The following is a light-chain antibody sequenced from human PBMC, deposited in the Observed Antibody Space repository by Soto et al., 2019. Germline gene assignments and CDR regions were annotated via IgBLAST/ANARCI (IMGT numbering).Light chain of an antibody. V-gene: IGKV1-12*01. CDR2: GAS. Sequence: DIQMTQSPSSVSASVGDRVTITCRASQGISSWLAWYQQKPGKAPKLLIYGASSLQSGVKSRFSGSGSGKDLHLTISTMQPEAFANYYCKHDNSFRLTFGGGTKVDIK. CDR3: KHDNSFRLT. J-gene: IGKJ4*01. CDR1: QGISSW.